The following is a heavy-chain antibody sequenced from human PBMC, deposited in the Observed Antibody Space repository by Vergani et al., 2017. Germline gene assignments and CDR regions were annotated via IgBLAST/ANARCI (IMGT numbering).Heavy chain of an antibody. V-gene: IGHV4-59*01. Sequence: QVQLQESGPGLVKPSETLSLTCTVPGGSISSYYWSWIRQPPGKGLEWIGYIYYSGSTNYNPSLKSRVTISVDTSKNQFSLKLSSVTAADKAVYYCARGDIVVVPAAIRRNWFDPWGQGTLVTVSS. J-gene: IGHJ5*02. CDR2: IYYSGST. CDR1: GGSISSYY. D-gene: IGHD2-2*02. CDR3: ARGDIVVVPAAIRRNWFDP.